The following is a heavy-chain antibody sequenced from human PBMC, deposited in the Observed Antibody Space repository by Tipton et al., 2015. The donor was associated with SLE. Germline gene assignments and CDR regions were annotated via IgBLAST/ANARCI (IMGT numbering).Heavy chain of an antibody. CDR2: VDYSGST. J-gene: IGHJ3*02. Sequence: TLSLTCTVSGGSISSSNYYWGWIRQPPGKGLEWIGNVDYSGSTHDNPSLKSRVTTSVDTSKNQFSLKLNPVTAADTAVYYCARRPMGLAAFDIWGQGTVVTVSS. D-gene: IGHD3-16*01. CDR3: ARRPMGLAAFDI. CDR1: GGSISSSNYY. V-gene: IGHV4-39*07.